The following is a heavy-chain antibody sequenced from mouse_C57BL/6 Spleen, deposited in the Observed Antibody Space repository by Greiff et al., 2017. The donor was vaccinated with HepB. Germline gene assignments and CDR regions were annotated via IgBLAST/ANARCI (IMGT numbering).Heavy chain of an antibody. Sequence: VKLMESGAELARPGASVKLSCKASGYTFTSYGISWVKQRTGQGLEWIGEIYPRSGNTYYNEKFKGKATLTADKSSSTAYMELRSLTSEDSAVYFCARSDYGPWFAYWGQGTLVTVSA. CDR3: ARSDYGPWFAY. V-gene: IGHV1-81*01. D-gene: IGHD1-1*01. CDR2: IYPRSGNT. J-gene: IGHJ3*01. CDR1: GYTFTSYG.